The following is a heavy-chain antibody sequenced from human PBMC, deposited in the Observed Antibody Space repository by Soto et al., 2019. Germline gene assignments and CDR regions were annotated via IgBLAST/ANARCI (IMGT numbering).Heavy chain of an antibody. CDR1: GYTFTSYG. CDR3: ARGPVAGGPVDY. J-gene: IGHJ4*02. Sequence: QVQLVQSGAEVKKPGASVKVSCKASGYTFTSYGISWVRQAPGQGLEWMGWISAYNGNTNSAQKIQGGVTMTTATSTSTAYVEMTSLRADDTAVYYWARGPVAGGPVDYSGQGPMVTVSS. CDR2: ISAYNGNT. D-gene: IGHD6-19*01. V-gene: IGHV1-18*04.